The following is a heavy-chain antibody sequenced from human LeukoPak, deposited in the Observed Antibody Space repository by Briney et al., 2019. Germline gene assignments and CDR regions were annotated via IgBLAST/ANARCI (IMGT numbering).Heavy chain of an antibody. V-gene: IGHV3-9*01. D-gene: IGHD3-10*02. J-gene: IGHJ6*04. CDR2: ISWNSDSI. CDR3: AELGITMIGGV. Sequence: QAGGSLRLSCAASGFTFDDYAMHWVRQAPGKGLEWVSGISWNSDSIGYADSVKGRFTISRDNAKNSLYLQMNSLRAEDTAVYYCAELGITMIGGVWGKGTTVTISS. CDR1: GFTFDDYA.